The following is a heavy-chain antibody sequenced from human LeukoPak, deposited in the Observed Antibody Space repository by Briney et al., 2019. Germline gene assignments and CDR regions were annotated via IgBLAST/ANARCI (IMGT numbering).Heavy chain of an antibody. J-gene: IGHJ3*02. CDR2: ISYDAGNK. V-gene: IGHV3-30*07. D-gene: IGHD5-24*01. Sequence: GGSLRLSCAASGFTFSSYARHRLPQAPGKGREGGADISYDAGNKDYADYVKGRVTISRNNSKNTLYLQLNSLRAEDTAVYYCAREPSPDGNDAFDIWGQGTMVTVSS. CDR1: GFTFSSYA. CDR3: AREPSPDGNDAFDI.